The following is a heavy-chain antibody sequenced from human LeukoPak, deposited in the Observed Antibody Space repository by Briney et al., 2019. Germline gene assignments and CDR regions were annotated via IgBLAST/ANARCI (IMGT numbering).Heavy chain of an antibody. Sequence: GGALRLSCAASGFTLSSYIMNWVRQAPGKGLDGVSYISSSSSTIYYADSVKGRFTISRDNAKNSLYLQMNSLRAEDTAVYYCARGSITMIIYWGRGTLVTVSS. CDR2: ISSSSSTI. CDR1: GFTLSSYI. D-gene: IGHD3-22*01. CDR3: ARGSITMIIY. J-gene: IGHJ4*02. V-gene: IGHV3-48*04.